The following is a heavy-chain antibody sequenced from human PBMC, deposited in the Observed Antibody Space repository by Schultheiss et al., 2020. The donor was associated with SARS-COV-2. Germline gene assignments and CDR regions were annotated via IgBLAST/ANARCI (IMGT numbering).Heavy chain of an antibody. CDR3: ARELKTTVGSYYGMDV. CDR1: GGSISSYY. Sequence: SETLSLTCTVSGGSISSYYWSWIRQPPGKGLEWIGSMYNSGGTYYNPSLKSRVSMSVDTSKNQFSLKLSSVTAADTAVYYCARELKTTVGSYYGMDVWGQGATVTVSS. V-gene: IGHV4-59*04. D-gene: IGHD4-17*01. J-gene: IGHJ6*02. CDR2: MYNSGGT.